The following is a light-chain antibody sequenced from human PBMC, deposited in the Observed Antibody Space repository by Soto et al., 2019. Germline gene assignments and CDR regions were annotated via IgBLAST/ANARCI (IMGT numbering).Light chain of an antibody. CDR2: DVS. CDR3: SSYTDRNNLV. V-gene: IGLV2-8*01. Sequence: QSALTQSPSASGSPGQSVTISCTGTSSDIGGYNSVSWYQQHPGKAPKVMIYDVSKRPSGVPDRFSGSKSGNTASLTVSALQVEDEADYYCSSYTDRNNLVFGTGTQLTVL. CDR1: SSDIGGYNS. J-gene: IGLJ1*01.